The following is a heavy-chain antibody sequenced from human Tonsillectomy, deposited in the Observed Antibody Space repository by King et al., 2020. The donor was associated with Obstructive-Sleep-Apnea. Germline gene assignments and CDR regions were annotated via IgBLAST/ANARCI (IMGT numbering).Heavy chain of an antibody. CDR3: ARDASSTWYPYGYYYAMDA. D-gene: IGHD6-13*01. Sequence: QLQESGPGLVTPSETLSLTCTVSGGSLSASSYYWGWIRQPPGKGLEWIGNIYYSGSTSYNPSLKSRVTISIDTSKNQFSLNLTSMTAADTAVYYCARDASSTWYPYGYYYAMDAWGQGTTVTVSS. V-gene: IGHV4-39*07. CDR2: IYYSGST. J-gene: IGHJ6*02. CDR1: GGSLSASSYY.